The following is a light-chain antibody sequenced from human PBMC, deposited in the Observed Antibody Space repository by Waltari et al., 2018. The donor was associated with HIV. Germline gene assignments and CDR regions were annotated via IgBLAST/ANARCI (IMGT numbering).Light chain of an antibody. CDR3: QQYGSSPT. CDR2: DAS. J-gene: IGKJ5*01. Sequence: EIELTQLPATQTLSSGERSNLSCGASRSFSSTYLAWYQQKACRAPRLLSYDASSRATGIPDRFSGSGSGTDFTLTISRLEPEDFAVYYCQQYGSSPTFGLGTRLEIK. CDR1: RSFSSTY. V-gene: IGKV3D-20*01.